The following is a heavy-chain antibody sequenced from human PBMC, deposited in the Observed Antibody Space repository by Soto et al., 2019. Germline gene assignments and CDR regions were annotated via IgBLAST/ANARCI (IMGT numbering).Heavy chain of an antibody. CDR2: ISYDGSNK. V-gene: IGHV3-30-3*01. D-gene: IGHD6-19*01. CDR3: AREEGGSGWYNPYYFDY. Sequence: QVQLVESGGGVVQPGRSLRLSCAASGFTFSSYAMHWVRQAPGKGLEWVAVISYDGSNKYYADSVKGRFTISRDNSKNTLYLQMNSLRAEDTAVYYCAREEGGSGWYNPYYFDYWGQGTLVTVSS. J-gene: IGHJ4*02. CDR1: GFTFSSYA.